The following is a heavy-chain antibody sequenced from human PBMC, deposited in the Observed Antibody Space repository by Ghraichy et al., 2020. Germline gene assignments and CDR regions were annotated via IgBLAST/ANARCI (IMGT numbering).Heavy chain of an antibody. J-gene: IGHJ4*02. CDR2: INHSGST. CDR1: GGSFSGYY. Sequence: SETLSLTCAVYGGSFSGYYWSWIRQPPGKGLEWIGEINHSGSTNYNPSLKSRVTISVDTSKNQFSLKLSSVTAADTAVYYCARRSRQYSSSRYFDYWGQGTLVTVSS. V-gene: IGHV4-34*01. D-gene: IGHD6-6*01. CDR3: ARRSRQYSSSRYFDY.